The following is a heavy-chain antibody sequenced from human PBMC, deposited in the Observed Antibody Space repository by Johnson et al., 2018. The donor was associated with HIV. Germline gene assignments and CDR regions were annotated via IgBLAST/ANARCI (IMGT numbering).Heavy chain of an antibody. CDR3: AKPPSMGADAFDV. CDR2: ISNSGSTA. J-gene: IGHJ3*01. V-gene: IGHV3-11*04. CDR1: GFTFNGYY. D-gene: IGHD3-16*01. Sequence: QMMLVESGGGLVEPGGSLRLSCAASGFTFNGYYMTWIRQAPGKGLEWISYISNSGSTADYADSVKGRFTISRDNTKSSLYLQMNSLRAEDSALYYCAKPPSMGADAFDVWGQGTMVTVSS.